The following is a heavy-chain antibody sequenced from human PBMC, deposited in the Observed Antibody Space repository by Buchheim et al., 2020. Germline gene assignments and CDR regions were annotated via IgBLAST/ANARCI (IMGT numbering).Heavy chain of an antibody. CDR1: GGSISSGGYS. V-gene: IGHV4-30-4*07. Sequence: QVQLQESGPGLVKPSQTLSLTCAVSGGSISSGGYSWSWIRQPPGKGLEWIGYIYYGGSTYYNPSLKSRVTISVDTSKNQFSLKLSSVTAADTAVYYCARGDYVWGSYRYTGWFDPWGQGTL. CDR2: IYYGGST. CDR3: ARGDYVWGSYRYTGWFDP. D-gene: IGHD3-16*02. J-gene: IGHJ5*02.